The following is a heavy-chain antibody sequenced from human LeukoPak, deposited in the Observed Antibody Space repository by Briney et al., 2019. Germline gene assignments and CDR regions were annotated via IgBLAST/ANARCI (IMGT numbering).Heavy chain of an antibody. CDR1: GGTFSSYT. Sequence: RGSSVKVSCKASGGTFSSYTISWVRQAPGQGLKWMGRIIPILGIANYAQKFQGRVTITADKSTSTAYMELSSLRSEDTAVYYCARGRALKDYGDYQDAFDIWGQGTMVTVSS. D-gene: IGHD4-17*01. V-gene: IGHV1-69*02. CDR3: ARGRALKDYGDYQDAFDI. CDR2: IIPILGIA. J-gene: IGHJ3*02.